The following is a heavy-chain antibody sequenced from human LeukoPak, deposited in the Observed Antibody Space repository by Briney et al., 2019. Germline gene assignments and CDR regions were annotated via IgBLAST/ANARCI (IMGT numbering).Heavy chain of an antibody. CDR1: GGSISSYY. Sequence: SETLSLTCTVSGGSISSYYWSWIRQPPGKGLEWIGYIYYSGSTNYNPSLKSRVTISVDTSKNQFSLKLNSVTAADTAVYYCARVTWGSSWVFDYWGQGTLVTVSS. CDR3: ARVTWGSSWVFDY. D-gene: IGHD6-13*01. J-gene: IGHJ4*02. CDR2: IYYSGST. V-gene: IGHV4-59*01.